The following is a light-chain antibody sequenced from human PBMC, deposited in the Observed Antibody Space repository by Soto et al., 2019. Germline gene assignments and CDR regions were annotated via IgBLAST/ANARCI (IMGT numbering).Light chain of an antibody. Sequence: QSALTQPPSASGSPGQPVTISCTGTSSDVGGYNYVSWYQQHPGKAPKVMIYEVSERPSGVPDRFSGSKSGNTASLTVSGLQAEDEADYYCSSYAGSNNLVFGGGTKLTVL. CDR1: SSDVGGYNY. CDR3: SSYAGSNNLV. CDR2: EVS. V-gene: IGLV2-8*01. J-gene: IGLJ3*02.